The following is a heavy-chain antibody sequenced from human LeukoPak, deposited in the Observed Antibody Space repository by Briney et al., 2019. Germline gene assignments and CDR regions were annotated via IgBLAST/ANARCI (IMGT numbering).Heavy chain of an antibody. CDR3: ARGRRILVGDTNAGDFFDF. D-gene: IGHD1-26*01. CDR2: VNPNSGGT. V-gene: IGHV1-2*02. Sequence: GASVKVSCKASEYTFTDYYIHWVRQAPGQGLEWMGWVNPNSGGTYYAQKFQGRVTMTGDTSISTAFIQLSRLRSDDTAVYYCARGRRILVGDTNAGDFFDFWGQGTLVTVSS. J-gene: IGHJ4*02. CDR1: EYTFTDYY.